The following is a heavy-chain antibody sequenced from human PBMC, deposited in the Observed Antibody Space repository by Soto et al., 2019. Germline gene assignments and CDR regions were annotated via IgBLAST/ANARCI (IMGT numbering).Heavy chain of an antibody. Sequence: QVQLQESGPGLVKPSETLSLTCTVSGGSISSYYWSWIRQPPGKGLEWIGYIYYSGSTNYNPSLKSRVTISVDTSKNQFSLKLSSVTAADTAVYYCARSGYSYGFAWDLWGRGTLVTVSS. V-gene: IGHV4-59*01. J-gene: IGHJ2*01. D-gene: IGHD5-18*01. CDR2: IYYSGST. CDR1: GGSISSYY. CDR3: ARSGYSYGFAWDL.